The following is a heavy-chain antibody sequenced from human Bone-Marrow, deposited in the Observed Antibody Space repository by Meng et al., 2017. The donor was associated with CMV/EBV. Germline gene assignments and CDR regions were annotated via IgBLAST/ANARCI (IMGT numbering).Heavy chain of an antibody. D-gene: IGHD2-2*01. J-gene: IGHJ6*02. V-gene: IGHV6-1*01. Sequence: SETLSLTCAISGDSVSSNSAAWNWIRQSPSRGLEWLGRTYYRSKWYNDYAVSVKSRITNKPDTSKNQFSLQLNSVASEDTAVYYCARGEGYCSSTSGQSPSYGMDVWGQGTTVTVSS. CDR2: TYYRSKWYN. CDR3: ARGEGYCSSTSGQSPSYGMDV. CDR1: GDSVSSNSAA.